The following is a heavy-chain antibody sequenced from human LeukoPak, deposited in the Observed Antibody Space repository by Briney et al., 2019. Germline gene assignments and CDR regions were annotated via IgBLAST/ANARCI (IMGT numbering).Heavy chain of an antibody. Sequence: PSQTLSLTCTVSGGSISSGDHYWSWIRQPPGKGLEWIGYIYYSGSTYYNPSLKSRVTISVDTSKNQFSLKLSSVTAADTAVYYCARRRYYYGSGSYSDYWGQGTLVAVSS. V-gene: IGHV4-30-4*01. D-gene: IGHD3-10*01. J-gene: IGHJ4*02. CDR3: ARRRYYYGSGSYSDY. CDR2: IYYSGST. CDR1: GGSISSGDHY.